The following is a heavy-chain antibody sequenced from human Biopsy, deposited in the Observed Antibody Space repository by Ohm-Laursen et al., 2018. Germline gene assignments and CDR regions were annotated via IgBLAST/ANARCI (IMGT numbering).Heavy chain of an antibody. V-gene: IGHV3-53*01. Sequence: GSLRLSCAASGITVSGNYMTWVRQAPGKGLEWVSSINGGGDGTFYADSVKGRFSISRDNSKDTLYLQMNSLRAEDTAVYYCVRASIFGVATSGFYYYGMDVWGQGTTVTVSS. D-gene: IGHD3-3*01. CDR3: VRASIFGVATSGFYYYGMDV. J-gene: IGHJ6*02. CDR1: GITVSGNY. CDR2: INGGGDGT.